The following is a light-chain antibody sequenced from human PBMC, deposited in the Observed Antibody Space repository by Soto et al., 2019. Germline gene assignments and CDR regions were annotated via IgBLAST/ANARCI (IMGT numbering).Light chain of an antibody. CDR3: SSYAGSNTYV. V-gene: IGLV2-8*01. CDR1: SSDVGGYIY. J-gene: IGLJ1*01. Sequence: QSVLAQPPSAPGSPGQSVTISCTGTSSDVGGYIYVSWYQHHPGKAPKLMIYEASKRPSGVPDRFSGSKSGDTASLTVSGLQAEDEADYYCSSYAGSNTYVFGTGTKVTVL. CDR2: EAS.